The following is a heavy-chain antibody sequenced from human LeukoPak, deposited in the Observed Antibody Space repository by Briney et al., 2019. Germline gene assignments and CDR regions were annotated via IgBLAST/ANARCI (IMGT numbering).Heavy chain of an antibody. CDR2: INHSGST. CDR3: ARGDIVVVPAAKYYYYYMDV. V-gene: IGHV4-34*01. D-gene: IGHD2-2*01. CDR1: GGSFSGYY. Sequence: SETLSLTRAVYGGSFSGYYWGWIRQPPGKGLEWIGEINHSGSTNYNPSLWSRVTISVDTSKNQFSLKLSSVTAADTAVYYCARGDIVVVPAAKYYYYYMDVWGKGTTVTVSS. J-gene: IGHJ6*03.